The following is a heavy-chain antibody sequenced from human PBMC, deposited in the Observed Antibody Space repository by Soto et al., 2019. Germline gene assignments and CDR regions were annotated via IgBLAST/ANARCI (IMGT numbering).Heavy chain of an antibody. V-gene: IGHV4-59*08. CDR2: GTT. Sequence: GTTNYNPSLKSRVIMSVDTSKNQFSLKLTSVTAADTALYCCARHYCSGGRCYYFDYWGQGTLVTVSS. D-gene: IGHD2-15*01. CDR3: ARHYCSGGRCYYFDY. J-gene: IGHJ4*02.